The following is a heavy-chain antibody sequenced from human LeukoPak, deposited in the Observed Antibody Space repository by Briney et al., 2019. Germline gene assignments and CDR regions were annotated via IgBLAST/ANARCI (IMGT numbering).Heavy chain of an antibody. J-gene: IGHJ4*02. D-gene: IGHD5-18*01. Sequence: GGSLRLSCAASGFTFSSYSMNWVRQAPGKGLEWVSYISSSSSTIYYADSVKGRFTISRDNAKNSLYLQMDSLRAEDTAVYYCAREQDTAMDPFDYWGQGTLVTVSS. V-gene: IGHV3-48*01. CDR3: AREQDTAMDPFDY. CDR1: GFTFSSYS. CDR2: ISSSSSTI.